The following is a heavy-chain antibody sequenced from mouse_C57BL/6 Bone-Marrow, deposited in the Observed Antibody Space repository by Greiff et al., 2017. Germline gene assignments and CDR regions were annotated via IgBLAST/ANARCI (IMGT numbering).Heavy chain of an antibody. J-gene: IGHJ3*01. CDR1: GYTFTSYW. CDR3: AMYYYGSSSAWFAY. V-gene: IGHV1-64*01. Sequence: QVQLQQPGAELVKPGASVKLSCKASGYTFTSYWMHWVKQRPGQGLEWIGMIHPNSGSTNYNEKFKSKATLTVDKSSSTAYMQLNSLTSEDSAVYYCAMYYYGSSSAWFAYWGQGTLVTVSA. CDR2: IHPNSGST. D-gene: IGHD1-1*01.